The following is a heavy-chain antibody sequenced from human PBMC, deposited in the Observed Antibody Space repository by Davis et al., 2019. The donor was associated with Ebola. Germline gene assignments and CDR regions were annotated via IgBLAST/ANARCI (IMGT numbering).Heavy chain of an antibody. J-gene: IGHJ6*02. CDR2: IRSKANSYAT. V-gene: IGHV3-73*01. CDR3: TSRYYYDSSVMFQPRAYGMDV. Sequence: GESLKISCAASGFTFSGSAMHWVRQASGKGLEWVGRIRSKANSYATPYAASVKGRFTISRDDSKNTAYLQMNSLKTEDTAVYYCTSRYYYDSSVMFQPRAYGMDVWGQGTTVTVSS. CDR1: GFTFSGSA. D-gene: IGHD3-22*01.